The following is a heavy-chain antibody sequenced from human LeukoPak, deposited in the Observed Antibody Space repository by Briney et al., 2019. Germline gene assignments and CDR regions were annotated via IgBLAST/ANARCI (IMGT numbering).Heavy chain of an antibody. J-gene: IGHJ6*02. CDR1: GGTFNSYA. Sequence: SVKVSCKASGGTFNSYAISWVRQAPGQGLEWMGRIIPIFGITNYAQKFQGRVTITADKSTSTAYMELSSLRSEDTAVYYCARVQGGDGYNPELYYYGMDVWGQGTTVTVSS. CDR2: IIPIFGIT. D-gene: IGHD5-24*01. CDR3: ARVQGGDGYNPELYYYGMDV. V-gene: IGHV1-69*04.